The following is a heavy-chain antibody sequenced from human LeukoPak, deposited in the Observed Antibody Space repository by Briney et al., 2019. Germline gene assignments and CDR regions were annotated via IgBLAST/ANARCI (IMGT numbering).Heavy chain of an antibody. V-gene: IGHV3-49*03. CDR3: TRDPAGGYYHYYFDY. J-gene: IGHJ4*02. CDR2: IRSKAYGGTT. CDR1: GFTFGDYA. Sequence: GGSLRLSCTASGFTFGDYAMSWFRQAPGKGREWVGFIRSKAYGGTTEYAASVKGRFTISRDDSKSIAYLQMNSLKTEDTAVYYCTRDPAGGYYHYYFDYWGQGTLVTVSS. D-gene: IGHD3-3*01.